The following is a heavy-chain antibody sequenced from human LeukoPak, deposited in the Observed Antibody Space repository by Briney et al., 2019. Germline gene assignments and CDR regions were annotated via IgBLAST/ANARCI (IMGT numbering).Heavy chain of an antibody. D-gene: IGHD6-19*01. CDR3: ARGRSSGWYKDYYYYYGMDV. V-gene: IGHV4-31*03. CDR2: IYYSGST. J-gene: IGHJ6*02. CDR1: VGSISSGGYY. Sequence: SETLSLTCTVSVGSISSGGYYWSWIRQHPGKGLEWIGYIYYSGSTYYNPSLKSRVAISVDTSKNQFSLKLSSVTAADTAVYYCARGRSSGWYKDYYYYYGMDVWGQGTTVTVSS.